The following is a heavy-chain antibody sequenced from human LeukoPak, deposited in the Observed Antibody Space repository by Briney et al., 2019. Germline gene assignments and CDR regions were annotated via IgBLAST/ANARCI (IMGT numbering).Heavy chain of an antibody. J-gene: IGHJ4*02. CDR1: GFSFSNYE. CDR3: ARDRWRSGVYEGDFDY. CDR2: IDATGNII. Sequence: PGGSLRLSCAASGFSFSNYEMNWVRQAPGKGLEWFSYIDATGNIIYYADSVKGRFTISRDNAKNSLYLQMNSLRVEDTAVYYCARDRWRSGVYEGDFDYWGQGTLVTVSS. D-gene: IGHD5/OR15-5a*01. V-gene: IGHV3-48*03.